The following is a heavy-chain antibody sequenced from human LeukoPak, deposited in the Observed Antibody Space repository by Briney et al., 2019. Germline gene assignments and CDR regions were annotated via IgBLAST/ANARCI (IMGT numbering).Heavy chain of an antibody. CDR2: INPNSGGT. J-gene: IGHJ6*03. CDR1: GYTFTGYY. D-gene: IGHD3/OR15-3a*01. CDR3: ARDPGLGGYYYYYMDV. V-gene: IGHV1-2*02. Sequence: ASVKVSCKASGYTFTGYYMHWVRQAPGQGLEWMGWINPNSGGTNYAQKFQGRVTMTRDTSISTAYMELSRLRSDDTAVYYCARDPGLGGYYYYYMDVWGKGTTVTVSS.